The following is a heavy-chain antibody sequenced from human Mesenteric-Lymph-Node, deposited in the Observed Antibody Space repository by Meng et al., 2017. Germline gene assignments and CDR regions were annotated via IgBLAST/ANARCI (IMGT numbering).Heavy chain of an antibody. D-gene: IGHD1-7*01. Sequence: ASVKVSCKASGYTFTDYYIHWVRQAPGQGLEWMGWINTNTGHPTFAQGFTGRFVYSLDTAVNTAYLQIISLKTEDTAVYYCARVRTGTTFDWGWFDPWGQGTLVTVSS. V-gene: IGHV7-4-1*02. CDR3: ARVRTGTTFDWGWFDP. CDR1: GYTFTDYY. CDR2: INTNTGHP. J-gene: IGHJ5*02.